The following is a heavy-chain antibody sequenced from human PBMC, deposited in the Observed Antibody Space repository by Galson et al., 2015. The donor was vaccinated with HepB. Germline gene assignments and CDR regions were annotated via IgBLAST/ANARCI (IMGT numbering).Heavy chain of an antibody. Sequence: SLRLSCAASGFTFSSYAMHWVRQAPGKGLEWVAVISYDGSNKYYADSVKGRFTISRDNSKNTLYLQMNSLRAEDTAVYYCARGPDGYNYRSVLGYWGQGTLVTVSS. V-gene: IGHV3-30*04. CDR2: ISYDGSNK. J-gene: IGHJ4*02. CDR3: ARGPDGYNYRSVLGY. CDR1: GFTFSSYA. D-gene: IGHD5-24*01.